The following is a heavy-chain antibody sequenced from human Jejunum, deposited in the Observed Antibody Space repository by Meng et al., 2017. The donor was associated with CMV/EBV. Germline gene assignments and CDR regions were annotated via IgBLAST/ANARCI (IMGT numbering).Heavy chain of an antibody. V-gene: IGHV4-39*01. D-gene: IGHD3-3*01. CDR3: ARAVLRFLEWDLSPHPYGMDV. J-gene: IGHJ6*02. Sequence: YYWGWIRQPPGKGLGWIGNMFYTGTTYYNPSLKGRVTISVDTSKNQFSLKLASVTAADTAVYYCARAVLRFLEWDLSPHPYGMDVWGQGTTVTVSS. CDR1: YY. CDR2: MFYTGTT.